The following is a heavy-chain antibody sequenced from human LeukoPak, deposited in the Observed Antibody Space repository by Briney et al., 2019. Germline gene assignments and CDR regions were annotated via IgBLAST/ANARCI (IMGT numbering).Heavy chain of an antibody. CDR3: ARDCSSTSCSMGY. Sequence: ASVKVSCKASGYTFVYFGLIWVRQAPGQGLEWMGWISAYNGNTNYAQKLQGRVTMTTDTSTSTAYMELRSLRSDDTAVYYCARDCSSTSCSMGYWGQGTLVTVSS. J-gene: IGHJ4*02. V-gene: IGHV1-18*01. CDR2: ISAYNGNT. D-gene: IGHD2-2*01. CDR1: GYTFVYFG.